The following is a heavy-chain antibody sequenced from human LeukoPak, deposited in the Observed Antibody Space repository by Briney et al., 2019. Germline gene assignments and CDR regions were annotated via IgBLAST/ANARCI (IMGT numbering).Heavy chain of an antibody. CDR2: IIPIFGTA. D-gene: IGHD2-2*01. CDR1: GYTFTTYA. V-gene: IGHV1-69*06. Sequence: ASVKVSCKASGYTFTTYAISWVRQAPGQGLEWMGGIIPIFGTANYAQKFQGRVTITADKSTSTAYMELSSLRSEDTAVYYCARDERYCSSTSCHSAWFDPWGQGTLVTVSS. CDR3: ARDERYCSSTSCHSAWFDP. J-gene: IGHJ5*02.